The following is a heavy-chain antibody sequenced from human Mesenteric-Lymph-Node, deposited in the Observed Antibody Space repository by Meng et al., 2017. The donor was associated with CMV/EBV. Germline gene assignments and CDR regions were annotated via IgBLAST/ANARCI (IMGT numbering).Heavy chain of an antibody. CDR1: GFTFSSYW. CDR2: INSDGTST. J-gene: IGHJ2*01. CDR3: ARVSWYRWYFDL. Sequence: GGSLRLSCAASGFTFSSYWMHWVRQAPGKGLMWVSRINSDGTSTTYADSVRGRFTISRDNAKNTLYLQMNSLRAEDTAVYYCARVSWYRWYFDLWGRGTLVTVSS. D-gene: IGHD6-13*01. V-gene: IGHV3-74*01.